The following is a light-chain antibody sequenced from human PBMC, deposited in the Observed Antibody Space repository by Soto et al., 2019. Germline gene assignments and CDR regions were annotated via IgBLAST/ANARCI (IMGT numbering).Light chain of an antibody. J-gene: IGLJ1*01. CDR3: SSYTSSITLV. Sequence: QSVLTQPASVSGSLGQSITITCTGTSSDSRDYNYVSWYQQLPGKAPKVIIYEATNRPSGLSNRFSGSKSGDTASLTISGLQAEDEADYYCSSYTSSITLVFGAGTKVTV. V-gene: IGLV2-14*01. CDR1: SSDSRDYNY. CDR2: EAT.